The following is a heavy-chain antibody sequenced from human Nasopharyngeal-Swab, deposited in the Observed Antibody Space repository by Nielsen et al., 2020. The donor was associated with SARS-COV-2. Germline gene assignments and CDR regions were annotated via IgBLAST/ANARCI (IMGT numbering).Heavy chain of an antibody. J-gene: IGHJ6*03. CDR2: IYYSGST. CDR3: ARERGELLVYYYYYMDV. Sequence: SETLSLTCTVSGGSISSSSYYWSWIRQHPGKGLEWIGYIYYSGSTYYNPSLKSRVTISVDTSKNQFSLKLSSVTAADTAVYYCARERGELLVYYYYYMDVWGKGTTVTVSS. D-gene: IGHD3-10*01. V-gene: IGHV4-31*03. CDR1: GGSISSSSYY.